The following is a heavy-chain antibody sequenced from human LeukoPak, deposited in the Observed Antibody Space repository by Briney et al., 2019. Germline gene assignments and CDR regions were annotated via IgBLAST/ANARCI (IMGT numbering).Heavy chain of an antibody. J-gene: IGHJ4*02. V-gene: IGHV3-74*01. CDR2: TNTDGSGT. CDR3: ARVTSYCGGDCYYFEY. D-gene: IGHD2-21*01. Sequence: GGSLRLSCAASGFTFSSYWMHWVRQAPGKGLVWVSRTNTDGSGTNYADSVKGRFTISRDNAKKTLYLQMNSLRAEDTAVYYCARVTSYCGGDCYYFEYWGQGTLVTVSS. CDR1: GFTFSSYW.